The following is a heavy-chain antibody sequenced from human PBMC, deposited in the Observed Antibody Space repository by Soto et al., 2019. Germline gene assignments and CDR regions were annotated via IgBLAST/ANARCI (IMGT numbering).Heavy chain of an antibody. V-gene: IGHV4-59*01. CDR1: GGVL. D-gene: IGHD1-1*01. CDR3: ARTLPNRQLFDS. J-gene: IGHJ4*02. CDR2: IYNSGRY. Sequence: SETLSLTCTVSGGVLWGWIRQSPDKGLEWIGYIYNSGRYNYNPSLESRLTISIDTSKNQFSLRLASVTAADTAVYYCARTLPNRQLFDSWSQGTLVTVSS.